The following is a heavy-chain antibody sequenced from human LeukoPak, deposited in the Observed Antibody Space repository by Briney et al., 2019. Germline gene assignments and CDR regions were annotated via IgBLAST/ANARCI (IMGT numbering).Heavy chain of an antibody. CDR1: GFTFSSYA. CDR3: ARTAAGYYYYMDV. J-gene: IGHJ6*03. V-gene: IGHV3-23*01. CDR2: VSGSGGST. Sequence: GGSLRLSCAASGFTFSSYAMSWVRQAPGKGLEWVSAVSGSGGSTYYADSVKGRFTISRDNAKNSLYLQMNSLTAEDTAVYHCARTAAGYYYYMDVWGNGTTVTVSS. D-gene: IGHD6-13*01.